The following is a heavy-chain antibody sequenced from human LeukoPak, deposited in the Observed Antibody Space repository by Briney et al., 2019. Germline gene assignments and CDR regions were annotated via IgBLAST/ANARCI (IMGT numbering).Heavy chain of an antibody. Sequence: GGSLRLSCAASGFTFDDYAMHWVRQAPGKGPEWVSGISWNSGSIGYADSVKGRFTISRDNAKNSLYLQMNSLRAEDTALYYCAKVWDKAEPWDYWGQGTLVTVSS. J-gene: IGHJ4*02. V-gene: IGHV3-9*01. CDR2: ISWNSGSI. CDR3: AKVWDKAEPWDY. CDR1: GFTFDDYA. D-gene: IGHD5-18*01.